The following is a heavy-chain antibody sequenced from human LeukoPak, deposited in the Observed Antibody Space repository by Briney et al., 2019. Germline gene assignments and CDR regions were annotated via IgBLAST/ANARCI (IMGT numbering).Heavy chain of an antibody. CDR2: IYYSGST. D-gene: IGHD5-24*01. CDR1: GGSISSSSYY. CDR3: ARGGRDGYKNKYYFDY. V-gene: IGHV4-39*07. J-gene: IGHJ4*02. Sequence: SETLSLTCTVSGGSISSSSYYWGWIRQPPGKGLEWIGSIYYSGSTYYNPSLKSRVTISVDTSKNQFSLKLSSVTAADTAVCYCARGGRDGYKNKYYFDYWGQGTLVTVSS.